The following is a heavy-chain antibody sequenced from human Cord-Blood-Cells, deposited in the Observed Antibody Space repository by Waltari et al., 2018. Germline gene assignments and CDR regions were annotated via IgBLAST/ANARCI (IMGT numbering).Heavy chain of an antibody. D-gene: IGHD5-12*01. Sequence: QVQLVQSGAEVKKPGASVKVSCKASGYTFTSYAMHWVRQAPGQRLEWMGWINAGNGNTKYSQKFQGRVTITRDTSASTAYMELSSLRSEDTAVYYCARGIRDSGYDYFDYWGQGTLVTVSS. V-gene: IGHV1-3*01. CDR2: INAGNGNT. CDR1: GYTFTSYA. J-gene: IGHJ4*02. CDR3: ARGIRDSGYDYFDY.